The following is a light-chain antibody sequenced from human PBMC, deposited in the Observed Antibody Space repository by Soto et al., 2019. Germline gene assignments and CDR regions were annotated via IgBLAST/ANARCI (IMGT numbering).Light chain of an antibody. CDR3: SSYTSISTYV. V-gene: IGLV2-14*01. CDR2: DVT. CDR1: SSDVGGYNF. Sequence: QSALTQPASVSGSPGQSITISCTGTSSDVGGYNFVSWYQQHPDKAPKLMIYDVTNRPSGVSNRFSGSKSGNTASLTISGLQAEDEADYYCSSYTSISTYVYGTGTNVPVL. J-gene: IGLJ1*01.